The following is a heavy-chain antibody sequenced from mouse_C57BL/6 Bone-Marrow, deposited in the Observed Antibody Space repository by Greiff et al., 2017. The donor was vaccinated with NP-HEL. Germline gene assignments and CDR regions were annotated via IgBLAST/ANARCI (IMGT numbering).Heavy chain of an antibody. V-gene: IGHV14-4*01. CDR1: GFNIKDDY. J-gene: IGHJ3*01. CDR3: TTGSPFAY. Sequence: EVQLQQSGAELVRPGASVKLSCTASGFNIKDDYMHWVKQRPVQGLEWIGWIDPENGDTEYASKFQGKATITADTSSNTAYLQLSSLTSEDTAVYYCTTGSPFAYWGQGTLVTVSA. CDR2: IDPENGDT.